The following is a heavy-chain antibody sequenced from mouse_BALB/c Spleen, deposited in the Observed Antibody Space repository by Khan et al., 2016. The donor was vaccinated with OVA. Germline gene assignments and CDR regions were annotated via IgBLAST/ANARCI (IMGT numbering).Heavy chain of an antibody. V-gene: IGHV2-3*01. CDR3: AKFTPDYYSMDY. D-gene: IGHD1-1*01. J-gene: IGHJ4*01. CDR1: GFSLTSYG. CDR2: IWGDGST. Sequence: QLEESGPGLVAPSQSLSITCTVSGFSLTSYGVSWVRQSPGKGLEWLGVIWGDGSTNYHSTLISRLIISKDNSKSQVFLKLTGLQTDDTATYFCAKFTPDYYSMDYWGQGTSVTVSS.